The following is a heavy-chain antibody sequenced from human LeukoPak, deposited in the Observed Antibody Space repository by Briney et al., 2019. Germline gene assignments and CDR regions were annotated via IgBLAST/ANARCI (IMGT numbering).Heavy chain of an antibody. CDR2: ISSSSSYI. CDR1: GFTFSGYS. J-gene: IGHJ4*02. V-gene: IGHV3-21*01. D-gene: IGHD3-22*01. CDR3: ARDRAPYYYDSSGYDY. Sequence: GGSLRLSCAASGFTFSGYSMNWVRQAPGKGLEWVSSISSSSSYIYYADSVKGRFTISRDNAKNSLYLQMNSLRAEDTAVYYCARDRAPYYYDSSGYDYWGQGTLVTVSS.